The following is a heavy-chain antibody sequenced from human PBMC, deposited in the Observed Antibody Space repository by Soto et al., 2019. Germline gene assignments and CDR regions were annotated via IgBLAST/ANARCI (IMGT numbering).Heavy chain of an antibody. CDR2: ISAYNGDT. CDR3: AKGGAIVAAGTRVYLYNAMDG. D-gene: IGHD1-26*01. CDR1: WYTFSKPG. J-gene: IGHJ6*02. V-gene: IGHV1-18*01. Sequence: VPVEVSCKASWYTFSKPGVKWVRPGPGQGPELVGWISAYNGDTNYAQRFQGRVTMNRDTSIGTAYMELRGLTSDDTAEYYCAKGGAIVAAGTRVYLYNAMDGWGQGTTVTVSS.